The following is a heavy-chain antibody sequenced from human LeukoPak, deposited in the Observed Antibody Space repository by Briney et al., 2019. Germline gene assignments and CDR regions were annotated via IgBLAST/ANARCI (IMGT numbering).Heavy chain of an antibody. CDR1: GFTFSSHS. D-gene: IGHD2-2*01. CDR2: ISSSSSYI. CDR3: ARDLPGIVVVPTGMDV. J-gene: IGHJ6*02. Sequence: GGSLRLSCAASGFTFSSHSMNWVRQAPGKGLEWVSSISSSSSYIYYADSVKGRFTISRDNAKNSLYLQMNSLRAEDTAVYYCARDLPGIVVVPTGMDVWGQGTTVTVSS. V-gene: IGHV3-21*01.